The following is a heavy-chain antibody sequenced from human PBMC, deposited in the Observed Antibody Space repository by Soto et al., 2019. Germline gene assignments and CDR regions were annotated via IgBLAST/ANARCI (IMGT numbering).Heavy chain of an antibody. CDR1: GFSLRTTGVG. CDR3: AHTWGLPFDY. J-gene: IGHJ4*02. Sequence: QITLKESGPTLVKPTQTLTLTCTYSGFSLRTTGVGVGWIRQPPGKALEWLGIFYWDDDKRYSPSLKNRLTLTNDISNSQVVLTLTNMDPVDTATYYCAHTWGLPFDYWGQGTLVIVSS. V-gene: IGHV2-5*02. D-gene: IGHD3-16*01. CDR2: FYWDDDK.